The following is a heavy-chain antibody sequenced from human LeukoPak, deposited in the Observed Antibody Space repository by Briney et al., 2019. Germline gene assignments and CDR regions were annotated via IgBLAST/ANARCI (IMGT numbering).Heavy chain of an antibody. CDR2: IRFDGSNK. CDR1: GFTFSSYG. J-gene: IGHJ6*03. D-gene: IGHD2-8*01. V-gene: IGHV3-30*02. Sequence: GGSLRLSCAASGFTFSSYGMHWVRQAPGRGLEWVAFIRFDGSNKHYADSVKGRFTISRDNSKNTLYLQMSSLRAEDTAVYYCANGYCTNGVCYPYYYYSMDVWGKGTTVTVSS. CDR3: ANGYCTNGVCYPYYYYSMDV.